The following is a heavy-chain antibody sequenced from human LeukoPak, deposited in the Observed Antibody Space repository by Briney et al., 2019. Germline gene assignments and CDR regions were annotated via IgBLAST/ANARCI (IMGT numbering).Heavy chain of an antibody. CDR2: INHSGST. V-gene: IGHV4-34*01. Sequence: SETLSLTCAVYGGSFSGYYWSWIRQPPGKGLEWIGEINHSGSTNYNPSLKSRVTISVDTPKNQFSLKLSSVTAADTAVYYCAGGGADPPDYWGQGTLVTVSS. D-gene: IGHD3-16*01. CDR1: GGSFSGYY. CDR3: AGGGADPPDY. J-gene: IGHJ4*02.